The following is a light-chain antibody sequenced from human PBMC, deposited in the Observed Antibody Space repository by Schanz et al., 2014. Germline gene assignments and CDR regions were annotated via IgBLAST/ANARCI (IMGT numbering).Light chain of an antibody. Sequence: EIVLTQSPVTLSVSPGERATLSCRASQSISSAYLAWYQQKPGQAPRLLIYDASYRAPGIPARFSGSGSGTEFTLTISSLRAEDFAVYYCQQYNGGTFGQGTKVEIK. CDR3: QQYNGGT. V-gene: IGKV3-15*01. J-gene: IGKJ1*01. CDR2: DAS. CDR1: QSISSA.